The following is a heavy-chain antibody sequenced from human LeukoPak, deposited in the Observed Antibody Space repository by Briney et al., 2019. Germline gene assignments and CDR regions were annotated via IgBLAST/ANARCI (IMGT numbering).Heavy chain of an antibody. Sequence: SETLSLTCAVYGGSFSGYYWSWIRQPPGKGLEWIGEINHSGSTNYNPSLKSRVTISVDTSKNQFSLKLSSVTAADTAVYYCARANDYAHDYWGQGTLVTFSS. CDR2: INHSGST. CDR3: ARANDYAHDY. CDR1: GGSFSGYY. D-gene: IGHD4-17*01. J-gene: IGHJ4*02. V-gene: IGHV4-34*01.